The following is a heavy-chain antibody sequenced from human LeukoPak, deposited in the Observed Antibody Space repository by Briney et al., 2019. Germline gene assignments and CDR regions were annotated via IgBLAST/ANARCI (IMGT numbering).Heavy chain of an antibody. Sequence: PSETLSLTCTVSGGSISSSSYYWGWIRQPPGKGLEWIGSIYYSGSTYYNPSLKSRVTISVDTSKNQFSLKLSSVTAADTAVYYCARVPSSVYAINFDYWGQGTLVTVSS. CDR1: GGSISSSSYY. CDR3: ARVPSSVYAINFDY. CDR2: IYYSGST. D-gene: IGHD2-8*01. J-gene: IGHJ4*02. V-gene: IGHV4-39*07.